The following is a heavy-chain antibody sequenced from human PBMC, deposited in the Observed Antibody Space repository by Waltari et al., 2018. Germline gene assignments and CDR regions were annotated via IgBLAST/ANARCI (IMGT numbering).Heavy chain of an antibody. CDR1: GSIRSPTFY. J-gene: IGHJ4*02. V-gene: IGHV4-39*01. CDR2: ISYNGAP. D-gene: IGHD1-1*01. CDR3: ARQRTHTGFYGKLPVSYFDV. Sequence: QLQLEESGPGLVKPSETLSLTCTVSGSIRSPTFYWAWIRQSPGKGREWITSISYNGAPYHNPSLKSRVTVSADSSEDQLFLKLSSVTPTDTAVYFCARQRTHTGFYGKLPVSYFDVWGRGTLVAVSS.